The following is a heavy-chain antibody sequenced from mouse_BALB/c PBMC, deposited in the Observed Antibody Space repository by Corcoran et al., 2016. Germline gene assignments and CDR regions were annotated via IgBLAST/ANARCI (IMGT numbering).Heavy chain of an antibody. CDR2: INTYTGEP. V-gene: IGHV9-3-1*01. Sequence: QIQLVQSGPELKKPGETVKISCKASGYTFTKYGMNWVRQAPGKGLKWMGWINTYTGEPTYADDFKGRFAFSLEISASTAYLQINNLKNEDAATYFCARPYYDYDGYVLVYWGQGTSVTVSS. J-gene: IGHJ4*01. CDR3: ARPYYDYDGYVLVY. D-gene: IGHD2-4*01. CDR1: GYTFTKYG.